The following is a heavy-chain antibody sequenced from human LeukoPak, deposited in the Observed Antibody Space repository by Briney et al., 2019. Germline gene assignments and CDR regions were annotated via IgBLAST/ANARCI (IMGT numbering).Heavy chain of an antibody. CDR2: VIPIFGTA. Sequence: SVKVSCEASGGTFSSYAISWVRQAPGQGLEWMGGVIPIFGTANYAQKFQGRVTITADESTSTAYMELSSLRSEDTAVYYCARGGLIAVAGTQDAFDIWGQGTMVTVSS. V-gene: IGHV1-69*01. J-gene: IGHJ3*02. D-gene: IGHD6-19*01. CDR3: ARGGLIAVAGTQDAFDI. CDR1: GGTFSSYA.